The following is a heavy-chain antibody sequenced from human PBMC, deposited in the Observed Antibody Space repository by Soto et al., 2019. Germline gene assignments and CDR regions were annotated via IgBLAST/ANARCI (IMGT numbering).Heavy chain of an antibody. CDR3: ARGGCISTSCQNILFDY. CDR1: GGSISSGDYY. CDR2: IYYSGST. D-gene: IGHD2-2*01. V-gene: IGHV4-30-4*01. Sequence: QVQLQESGPGLVKPSQTLSLTCTVSGGSISSGDYYWSWIRQPPGKGLEWIGYIYYSGSTYYNPSLKSRVTISVDTSKNQFSLKLSSVTAADTAVYYCARGGCISTSCQNILFDYWGQGTLVTVSS. J-gene: IGHJ4*02.